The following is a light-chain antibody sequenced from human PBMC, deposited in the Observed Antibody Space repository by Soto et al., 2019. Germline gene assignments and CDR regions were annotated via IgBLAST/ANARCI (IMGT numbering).Light chain of an antibody. V-gene: IGLV1-47*01. Sequence: QSVLTQPPSASETPGQRVTISCSGSTSKIGSNHVYWYHQLPGTAPKLLIYANNQRPSGVPDRFSGSKSGTSASLAISGLRSEDEADYYCAAWDDTLSGALFGGGTQLTVL. J-gene: IGLJ7*01. CDR2: ANN. CDR1: TSKIGSNH. CDR3: AAWDDTLSGAL.